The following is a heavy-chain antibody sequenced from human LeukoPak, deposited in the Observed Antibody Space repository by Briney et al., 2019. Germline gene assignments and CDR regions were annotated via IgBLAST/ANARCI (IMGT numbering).Heavy chain of an antibody. D-gene: IGHD1-26*01. CDR1: GFTFNDYA. Sequence: GGPLRLSCAASGFTFNDYAMHWVRQAPGKGLEWVSGISWSRGSIGYADSVKGRFTISRDNAKSSLYLQMNSLRAEDMALYYCAKDTVGATFAGAFDIWGRGTMVTVSS. CDR3: AKDTVGATFAGAFDI. CDR2: ISWSRGSI. V-gene: IGHV3-9*03. J-gene: IGHJ3*02.